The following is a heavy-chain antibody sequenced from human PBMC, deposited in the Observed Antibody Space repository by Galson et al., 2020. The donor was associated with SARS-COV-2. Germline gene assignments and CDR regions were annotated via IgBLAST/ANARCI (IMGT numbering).Heavy chain of an antibody. CDR1: GFSLSTSGVG. Sequence: SGPTLVKPTHPLTLTRTFSGFSLSTSGVGVGWIRQPPGKALDWLALIYYNDDKRYSPSLKSRLTITKDTSKKQVVLTMTNVDPVDTATYFCARSWLSSWYEIDYWGQGTLVTVSS. CDR2: IYYNDDK. V-gene: IGHV2-5*01. D-gene: IGHD6-13*01. CDR3: ARSWLSSWYEIDY. J-gene: IGHJ4*02.